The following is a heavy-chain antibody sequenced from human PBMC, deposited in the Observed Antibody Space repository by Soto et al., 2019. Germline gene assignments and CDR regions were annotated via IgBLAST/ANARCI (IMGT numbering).Heavy chain of an antibody. CDR1: GFTFSNYA. Sequence: QVQVVESGGGVVQPGRSLRLSCAASGFTFSNYAMHWVRQAPGKGLEWVAVISNDGSNKYYEDSVKGRFTSSRDNSKNTLYLQMNSLRAEDTAVYYCAREYQLLTYYFDYWGQVTLVTVSS. CDR3: AREYQLLTYYFDY. D-gene: IGHD2-2*01. V-gene: IGHV3-30-3*01. J-gene: IGHJ4*02. CDR2: ISNDGSNK.